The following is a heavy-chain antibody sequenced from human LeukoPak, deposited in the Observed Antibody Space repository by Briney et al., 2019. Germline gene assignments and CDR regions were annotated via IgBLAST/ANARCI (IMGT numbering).Heavy chain of an antibody. CDR2: TYYRSKWYN. D-gene: IGHD5-24*01. V-gene: IGHV6-1*01. CDR1: GDSVSSNSTA. CDR3: VRGGQGDGYSADEAFDF. J-gene: IGHJ3*01. Sequence: SQTLSLTCAISGDSVSSNSTACNWIRQSPSRGHEWLGRTYYRSKWYNDYAVSVKSRITINPDTSKNQFSLQLNSVTAEDTAVYYCVRGGQGDGYSADEAFDFWGQGTVVTVSS.